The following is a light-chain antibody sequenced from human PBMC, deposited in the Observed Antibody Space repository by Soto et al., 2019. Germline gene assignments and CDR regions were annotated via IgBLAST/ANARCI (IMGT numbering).Light chain of an antibody. CDR2: GAS. CDR3: QQTSTTPFT. J-gene: IGKJ3*01. V-gene: IGKV1-39*01. CDR1: QPISFS. Sequence: DVQLTHSPSSLSASVGDRVTLTCRASQPISFSLNWYQQKPGQAPKLLIYGASSLHSGVPSRFSGGRSGTDFTLTISSLQREDFATYYCQQTSTTPFTFGPGTKVDIK.